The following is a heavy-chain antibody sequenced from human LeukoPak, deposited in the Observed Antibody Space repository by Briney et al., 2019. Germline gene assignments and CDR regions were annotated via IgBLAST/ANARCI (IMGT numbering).Heavy chain of an antibody. CDR3: ARARQSHNSGPGY. D-gene: IGHD6-19*01. Sequence: GSLRLSCAASGFTFSSYWMSWVRQAPGKGLEWVANIKQDGSEKYYVDSVKGRFTISRDNAKNSLYLQMNSLRAHDTAVYYCARARQSHNSGPGYWGQGTLVTVSS. CDR2: IKQDGSEK. J-gene: IGHJ4*02. V-gene: IGHV3-7*01. CDR1: GFTFSSYW.